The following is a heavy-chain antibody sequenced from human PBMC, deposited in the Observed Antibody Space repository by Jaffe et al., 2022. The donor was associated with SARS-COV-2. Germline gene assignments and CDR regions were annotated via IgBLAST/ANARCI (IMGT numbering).Heavy chain of an antibody. CDR1: GFTFSSYS. V-gene: IGHV3-21*01. CDR2: ISGSSSYI. Sequence: EVQLVESGGGLVKPGGSLRLSCAASGFTFSSYSMNWVRQAPGKGLEWVSSISGSSSYIYYADSVKGRFTISRDNAKNSLYLQMNTLRAEDTAVYYCASEPYTAMGTYYYYGMDVWGQGTTVTVSS. J-gene: IGHJ6*02. CDR3: ASEPYTAMGTYYYYGMDV. D-gene: IGHD5-18*01.